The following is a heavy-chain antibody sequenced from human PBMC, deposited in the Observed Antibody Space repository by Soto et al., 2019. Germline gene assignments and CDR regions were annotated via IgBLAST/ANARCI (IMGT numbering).Heavy chain of an antibody. CDR2: INPNSGDT. J-gene: IGHJ6*02. CDR1: GYTFTAYC. D-gene: IGHD3-10*01. Sequence: QVQLVQSGAEVKKPGASVRVSCKAYGYTFTAYCVQWVRQAPGQGLQWMGWINPNSGDTKYAQEFQGRVTLTRDTSISAVYMELSRLTSDDTAVYYCARDMDYYNGSDTGNGHGVWGQGTTVTVYS. CDR3: ARDMDYYNGSDTGNGHGV. V-gene: IGHV1-2*02.